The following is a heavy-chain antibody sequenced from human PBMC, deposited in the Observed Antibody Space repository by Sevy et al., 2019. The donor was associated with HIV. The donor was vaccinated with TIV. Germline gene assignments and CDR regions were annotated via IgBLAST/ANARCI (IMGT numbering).Heavy chain of an antibody. CDR3: ASTPEAGSSWSGFDY. D-gene: IGHD6-13*01. V-gene: IGHV1-2*02. CDR1: GYTFTGYY. J-gene: IGHJ4*02. Sequence: ASVKVSCKASGYTFTGYYMHSVRQAPGQGLEWMGWINPNSGGTNYAQKFQGRVTMTRDTSISTAYMELSRLRSDDTAVYYCASTPEAGSSWSGFDYWGQRTLVTVSS. CDR2: INPNSGGT.